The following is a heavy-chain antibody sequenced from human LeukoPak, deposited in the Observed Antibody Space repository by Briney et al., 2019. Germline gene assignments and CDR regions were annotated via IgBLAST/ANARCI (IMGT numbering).Heavy chain of an antibody. J-gene: IGHJ5*02. Sequence: ASVKVSCKASGYTFTSNYIHWVRQAPGQGLEWMGMIYPRDGSTSYAQKFQGRVTVTRDTSTSTVHMELSGLRSEDTAVYYCARHYGPWGQGTLVTVSS. D-gene: IGHD3-16*01. V-gene: IGHV1-46*01. CDR2: IYPRDGST. CDR1: GYTFTSNY. CDR3: ARHYGP.